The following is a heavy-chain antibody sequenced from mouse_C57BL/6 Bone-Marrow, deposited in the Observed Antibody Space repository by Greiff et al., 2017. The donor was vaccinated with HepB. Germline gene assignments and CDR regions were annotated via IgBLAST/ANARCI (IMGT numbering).Heavy chain of an antibody. CDR2: IYPRSGNT. CDR1: GYTFTSYG. Sequence: VQLQQSGAELARPGASVKLSCKASGYTFTSYGISWVKQRTGQGLEWIGEIYPRSGNTDKNEKFKGKATLTADKSSSTGYMELRSLTSEDSAVYFCARNYGRSLDYWGQGTTLTVSS. J-gene: IGHJ2*01. D-gene: IGHD1-1*01. V-gene: IGHV1-81*01. CDR3: ARNYGRSLDY.